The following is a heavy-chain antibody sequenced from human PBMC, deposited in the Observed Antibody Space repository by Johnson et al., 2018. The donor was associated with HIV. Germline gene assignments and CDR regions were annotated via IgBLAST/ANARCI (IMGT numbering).Heavy chain of an antibody. CDR2: IKSKTDGGTT. CDR3: TVRISMILALTRRDQDI. CDR1: GFTFSDAS. Sequence: VQLVESGGTLVQPGGSLSLSCTASGFTFSDASMSWVRQAPGKGLEWVGRIKSKTDGGTTDYAAPVKGGFTISRDDSKNTLYLQMNSLKTEDSAVYYCTVRISMILALTRRDQDIWGQGTMVTVSS. D-gene: IGHD3-22*01. V-gene: IGHV3-15*02. J-gene: IGHJ3*02.